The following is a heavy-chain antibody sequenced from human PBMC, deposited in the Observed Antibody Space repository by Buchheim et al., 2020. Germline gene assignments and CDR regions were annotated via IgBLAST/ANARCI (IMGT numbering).Heavy chain of an antibody. CDR2: VHHSEGT. CDR3: AALLDGPDSFPY. J-gene: IGHJ4*02. Sequence: QVQLQESGPGLVKPSETLSLTCTVSGGSVSSGSYYWSWIRQPPGKGLEWIGYVHHSEGTKYNPSLRSRVTMSLDMSESQFSLKLNSVTAGDTAVYYCAALLDGPDSFPYWGQGTL. D-gene: IGHD4-17*01. CDR1: GGSVSSGSYY. V-gene: IGHV4-61*01.